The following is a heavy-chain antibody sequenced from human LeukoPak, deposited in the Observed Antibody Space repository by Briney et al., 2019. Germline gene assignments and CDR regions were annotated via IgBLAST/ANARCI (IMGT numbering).Heavy chain of an antibody. J-gene: IGHJ4*02. D-gene: IGHD6-13*01. Sequence: GASVKVSCKASGYTFINYDINWVRQATGQGLEWMGGIIPIFGTANYAQKFQGRVTITADKSTSTAYMELSSLRSEDTAVYYCAVEIAAAEFDYWGQGTLVTVSS. V-gene: IGHV1-69*06. CDR3: AVEIAAAEFDY. CDR2: IIPIFGTA. CDR1: GYTFINYD.